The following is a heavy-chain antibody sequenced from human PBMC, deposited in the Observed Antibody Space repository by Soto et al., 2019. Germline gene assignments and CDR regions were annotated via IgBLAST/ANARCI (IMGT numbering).Heavy chain of an antibody. CDR3: ARVYRFYDSRPYYLDY. CDR1: GYRFTSYG. V-gene: IGHV1-18*04. D-gene: IGHD3-22*01. J-gene: IGHJ4*02. CDR2: ISASNGIT. Sequence: QVQLVQSGAEVKNPGASVKVSCKASGYRFTSYGISWVRQSPGQGLEWMGWISASNGITNYAQKFQGRVTMTTDTSTNTAYMELRSLRSDDTAVYYCARVYRFYDSRPYYLDYWGQGTLVTVSS.